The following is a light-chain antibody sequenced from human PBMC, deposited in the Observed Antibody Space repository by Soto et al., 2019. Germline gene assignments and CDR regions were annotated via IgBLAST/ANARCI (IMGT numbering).Light chain of an antibody. CDR3: GTCDTSLSAVV. J-gene: IGLJ2*01. CDR2: DNN. Sequence: QSVLTQPPSVSAAPGQKVTISCSGSSSNIGNNYVSWYQHLPGTAPKLLIYDNNERPSGIPDRFSGSKSGTSATLGITGLQTGDEADYYGGTCDTSLSAVVFGGGTKLTVL. CDR1: SSNIGNNY. V-gene: IGLV1-51*01.